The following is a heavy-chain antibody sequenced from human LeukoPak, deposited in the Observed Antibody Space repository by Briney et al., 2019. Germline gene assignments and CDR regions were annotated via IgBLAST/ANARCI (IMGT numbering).Heavy chain of an antibody. Sequence: SETLSLTCTVSGYSISSGYYWGWIRQPPGKGLVWIASIYESGSTYYNPSFKSRVTISVDTSKNQFSLNLSSVTAADTAVYYCARSSSSWYVHFDYWGQGTLVTVSS. V-gene: IGHV4-38-2*02. J-gene: IGHJ4*02. D-gene: IGHD6-13*01. CDR3: ARSSSSWYVHFDY. CDR2: IYESGST. CDR1: GYSISSGYY.